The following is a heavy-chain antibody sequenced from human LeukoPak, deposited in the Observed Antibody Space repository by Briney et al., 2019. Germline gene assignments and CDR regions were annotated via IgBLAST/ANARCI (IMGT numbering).Heavy chain of an antibody. D-gene: IGHD2-15*01. Sequence: PGGSLRLSCAASGFTFSSYAMHWVRQAPGKGLEWVAVISYDGSNKYYADSVKGRSTISRDNSKNTLYLQMNSLRAEDTAVYYCARAGDCSGGSCHPHYWGQGTLVTVSS. CDR1: GFTFSSYA. CDR3: ARAGDCSGGSCHPHY. CDR2: ISYDGSNK. J-gene: IGHJ4*02. V-gene: IGHV3-30-3*01.